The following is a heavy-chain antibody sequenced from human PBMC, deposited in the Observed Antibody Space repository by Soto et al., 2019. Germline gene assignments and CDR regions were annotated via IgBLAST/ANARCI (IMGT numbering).Heavy chain of an antibody. CDR1: GGTFSSYA. D-gene: IGHD2-21*02. Sequence: GASVKVSCKACGGTFSSYAISWVRQAPGQGLEWMGGIIPIFGTANYAQKFQGRVTITADESTSTAYMELSSLRSEDTAVYYCARGHIVVVTAILAALDYWGQGTLVTVSS. CDR2: IIPIFGTA. V-gene: IGHV1-69*13. J-gene: IGHJ4*02. CDR3: ARGHIVVVTAILAALDY.